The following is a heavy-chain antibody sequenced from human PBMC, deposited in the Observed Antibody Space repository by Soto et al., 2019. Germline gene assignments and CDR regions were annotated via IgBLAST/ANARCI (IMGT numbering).Heavy chain of an antibody. CDR1: GGSFSGYY. CDR3: VCSLGPTTGIDY. Sequence: SETLSLTCAVYGGSFSGYYWSWIRQPPGKGLEWIGDINHSGSTNSNPSLKSRVTISVDTPKNQFSLNLTSVTAADTAIYFCVCSLGPTTGIDYWGQGILVTVSS. J-gene: IGHJ4*02. D-gene: IGHD1-26*01. V-gene: IGHV4-34*01. CDR2: INHSGST.